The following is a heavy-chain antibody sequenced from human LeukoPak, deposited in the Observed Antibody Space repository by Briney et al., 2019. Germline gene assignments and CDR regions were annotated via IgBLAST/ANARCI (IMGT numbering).Heavy chain of an antibody. V-gene: IGHV4-39*01. D-gene: IGHD6-6*01. J-gene: IGHJ3*02. Sequence: PSETLSLTCLVSGGSISSTSNYWGWIRQSPGRGLEWIGSFYYTGSIFDNRSLRSRVTISIDMSKNRFLLKLSSVTAADTAVYYCARHRAARYNDAFDIWGQGTMVTVSS. CDR1: GGSISSTSNY. CDR2: FYYTGSI. CDR3: ARHRAARYNDAFDI.